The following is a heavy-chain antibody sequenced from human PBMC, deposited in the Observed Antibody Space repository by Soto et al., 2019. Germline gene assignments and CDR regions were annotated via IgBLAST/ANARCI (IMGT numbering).Heavy chain of an antibody. J-gene: IGHJ4*02. V-gene: IGHV4-34*01. D-gene: IGHD5-12*01. Sequence: SETLSLTCAVYCGSFSGYYWSWIRQPPGKGLEWIGEINHSGSTNYNPSPKSRVTLSVDISKNQVVLTMTNMDPVDTATYYCAHRSRGYAYYFDQWGQGTQVTFSS. CDR2: INHSGST. CDR1: CGSFSGYY. CDR3: AHRSRGYAYYFDQ.